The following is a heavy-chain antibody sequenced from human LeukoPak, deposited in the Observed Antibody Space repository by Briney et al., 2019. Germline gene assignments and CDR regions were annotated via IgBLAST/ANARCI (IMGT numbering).Heavy chain of an antibody. V-gene: IGHV3-30*02. CDR3: AKEQLPNYYFDY. D-gene: IGHD2-2*01. CDR2: IRYDGSNK. Sequence: QPGGSLRLSCAASGFTFSSYGMHWVRQAPGKGLEWVAFIRYDGSNKYYADSVKGRFTISRDNSKNTLYLQMNSLRAEDTAVYYCAKEQLPNYYFDYWGQGTLVTVSS. CDR1: GFTFSSYG. J-gene: IGHJ4*02.